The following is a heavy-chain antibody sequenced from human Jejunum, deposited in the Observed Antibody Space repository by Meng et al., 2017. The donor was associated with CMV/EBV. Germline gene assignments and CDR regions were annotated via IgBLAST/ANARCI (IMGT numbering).Heavy chain of an antibody. CDR2: LMYDGGNK. Sequence: AASGFFLSHYGMHWVRQAPGKGLEWVAYLMYDGGNKFYADSARGRFTISRDNSKNTLYLQMNSLRVEDTAVYYCARIRSSPGGGDWGQGTRVTVSS. V-gene: IGHV3-33*01. CDR3: ARIRSSPGGGD. D-gene: IGHD6-13*01. J-gene: IGHJ4*02. CDR1: GFFLSHYG.